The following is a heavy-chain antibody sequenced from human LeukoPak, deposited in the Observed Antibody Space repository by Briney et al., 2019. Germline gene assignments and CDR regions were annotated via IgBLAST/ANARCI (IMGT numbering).Heavy chain of an antibody. Sequence: GGSLRLSCAASGFTFSTHEIAWVRQAPGKGLELVSYISSTANTIKYADSVKGRFTISRDNAKNSVDLQMNSLSAEDTAVYYCAGGPQYGGSFVYWGQGTLVTVSS. V-gene: IGHV3-48*03. J-gene: IGHJ4*02. D-gene: IGHD5-12*01. CDR3: AGGPQYGGSFVY. CDR2: ISSTANTI. CDR1: GFTFSTHE.